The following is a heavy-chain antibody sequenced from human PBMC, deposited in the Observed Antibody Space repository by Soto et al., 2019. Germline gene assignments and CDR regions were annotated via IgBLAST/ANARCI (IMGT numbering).Heavy chain of an antibody. CDR1: GFTFSSYA. CDR3: VKGEVVVVAADAFDI. V-gene: IGHV3-64D*06. D-gene: IGHD2-15*01. CDR2: ISSNGGST. J-gene: IGHJ3*02. Sequence: EVQLVESGGGLVQPGGSLRLSCSDSGFTFSSYAMHWVRQAPGKGLEYVSAISSNGGSTYYSASVKGRFTISRDNSKNTLYLQMSSLRAEDTAVYYCVKGEVVVVAADAFDIWCQGTMVTVSS.